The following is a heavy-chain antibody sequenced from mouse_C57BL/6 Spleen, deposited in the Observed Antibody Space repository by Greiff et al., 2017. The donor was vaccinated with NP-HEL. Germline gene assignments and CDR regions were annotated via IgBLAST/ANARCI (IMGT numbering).Heavy chain of an antibody. CDR2: INPNYGTT. Sequence: VQLQQSGPELVKPGASVKISCKASGYSFTDYNMNWVKQSNGKSLEWIGVINPNYGTTSYNQKFKGKATLTVDQSSSTAYMQLNSLTSEDSAVYYCAKGDYGSRRAWFAYWGQGTLVTVSA. V-gene: IGHV1-39*01. CDR1: GYSFTDYN. CDR3: AKGDYGSRRAWFAY. D-gene: IGHD1-1*01. J-gene: IGHJ3*01.